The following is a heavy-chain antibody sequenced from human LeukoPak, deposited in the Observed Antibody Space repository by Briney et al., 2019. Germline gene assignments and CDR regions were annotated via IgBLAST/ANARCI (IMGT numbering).Heavy chain of an antibody. CDR1: GYTFTGYY. V-gene: IGHV1-2*02. CDR3: ARDLVYGGNSGDLNYYYYYYMDV. Sequence: ASVKVSCKASGYTFTGYYMHWVRQAPGQGLEWMGWINPNSGGTNYAQKFQGRVTMTRDTSISTAYMELSRLRSDDTAVYYCARDLVYGGNSGDLNYYYYYYMDVWGKGTTVTVSS. CDR2: INPNSGGT. J-gene: IGHJ6*03. D-gene: IGHD4-23*01.